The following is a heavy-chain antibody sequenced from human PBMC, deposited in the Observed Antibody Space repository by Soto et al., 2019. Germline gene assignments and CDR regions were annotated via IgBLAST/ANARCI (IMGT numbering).Heavy chain of an antibody. CDR3: ARIGGVIIDLYYFDF. CDR1: GFSLSSPRMG. CDR2: IFSNDEK. Sequence: QVTLKESGPVLVKPTETLTLTCTVSGFSLSSPRMGVSWIRQPPGKALEWLAHIFSNDEKSYSTSLKSRLTISKDNTKSQVVLTMTNMDPVDTATYYCARIGGVIIDLYYFDFWGQGTQVAVSS. D-gene: IGHD3-16*01. V-gene: IGHV2-26*01. J-gene: IGHJ4*02.